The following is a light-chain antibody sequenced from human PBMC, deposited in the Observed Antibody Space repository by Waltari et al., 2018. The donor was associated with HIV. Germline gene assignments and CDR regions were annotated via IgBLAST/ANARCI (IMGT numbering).Light chain of an antibody. V-gene: IGKV4-1*01. Sequence: DVVMTQSPDSLAVSVGERATLNCKSSQSLLYGSNNKDYLAWYQQKTGQRPKLLIYWASTRQSGVPDRFSGSGSGTDFTLTISNLQAEDAAVDYCQQYYLVPYTFGQGTKLEIK. CDR1: QSLLYGSNNKDY. CDR3: QQYYLVPYT. J-gene: IGKJ2*01. CDR2: WAS.